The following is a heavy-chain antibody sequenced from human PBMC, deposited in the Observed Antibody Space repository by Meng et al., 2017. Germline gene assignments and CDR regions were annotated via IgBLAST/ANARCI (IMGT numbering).Heavy chain of an antibody. Sequence: VRVEQAGAEGEEPGASVKVPFKPSGSTLTGYYMHWVRQAPGQGLGWMGRFNPDSGGTNYAQKFQGRVTMTRDTSISTAYMELSRLRSDDTAVYYCARFGGIVATISAFDYWGQGTLVTVSS. CDR1: GSTLTGYY. J-gene: IGHJ4*02. CDR2: FNPDSGGT. D-gene: IGHD5-12*01. CDR3: ARFGGIVATISAFDY. V-gene: IGHV1-2*06.